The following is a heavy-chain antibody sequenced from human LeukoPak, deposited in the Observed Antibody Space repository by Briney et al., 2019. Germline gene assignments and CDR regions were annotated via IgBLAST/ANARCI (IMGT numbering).Heavy chain of an antibody. Sequence: GGSLRLSCTASGFIFNNYGLVWVRQAPGKGLEWVSAISNDGGGTPYADFVKGRFTISRDNSKNTLFLQMNSLRAEDTALDYCAKGSSGYFFDLWGQGTLVTVSS. D-gene: IGHD3-22*01. J-gene: IGHJ5*02. CDR1: GFIFNNYG. CDR2: ISNDGGGT. V-gene: IGHV3-23*01. CDR3: AKGSSGYFFDL.